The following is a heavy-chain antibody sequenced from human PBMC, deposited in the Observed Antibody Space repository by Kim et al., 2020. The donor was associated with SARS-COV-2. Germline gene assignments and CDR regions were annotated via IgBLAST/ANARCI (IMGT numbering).Heavy chain of an antibody. CDR1: GFTFSSFA. J-gene: IGHJ2*01. Sequence: GGSLRLSCAASGFTFSSFAMTWVRQAPGKGLEWVSILSDSGGDTFYADSVKGRFTISRDNSKNRLYLQMNSLRAEDTAVYYCAKRGILARGQWYFYLCGCGAMLTVSS. V-gene: IGHV3-23*01. D-gene: IGHD6-6*01. CDR3: AKRGILARGQWYFYL. CDR2: LSDSGGDT.